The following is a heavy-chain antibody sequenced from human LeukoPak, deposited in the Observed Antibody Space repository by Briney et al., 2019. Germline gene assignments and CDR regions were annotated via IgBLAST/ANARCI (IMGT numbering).Heavy chain of an antibody. Sequence: GGSLRLSCAASGFTFSSYAMSWVRQAPGKGLEWVSAISGSGGSTYYADSVKGRFTISRDNSKNTLYLQMNSLRAEDTAVYYCAKQDIVVVPAAIPRVEVAGTLDYWGQGTLVTVSS. CDR2: ISGSGGST. CDR3: AKQDIVVVPAAIPRVEVAGTLDY. V-gene: IGHV3-23*01. J-gene: IGHJ4*02. D-gene: IGHD2-2*02. CDR1: GFTFSSYA.